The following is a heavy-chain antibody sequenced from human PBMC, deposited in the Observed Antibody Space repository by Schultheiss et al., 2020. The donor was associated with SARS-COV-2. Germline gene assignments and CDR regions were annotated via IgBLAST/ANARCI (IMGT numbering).Heavy chain of an antibody. CDR1: GFTFSTYN. CDR2: IGSSSSYI. V-gene: IGHV3-21*01. J-gene: IGHJ4*02. D-gene: IGHD2-2*01. Sequence: GGSLRLSCAASGFTFSTYNMNWVRQAPGKGLEWVSSIGSSSSYIYYADSVKGRFTVSRDNAKNSLYLQMNSLRAEDTAVYYCARVSSTSNFDYWGQGTLVTVSS. CDR3: ARVSSTSNFDY.